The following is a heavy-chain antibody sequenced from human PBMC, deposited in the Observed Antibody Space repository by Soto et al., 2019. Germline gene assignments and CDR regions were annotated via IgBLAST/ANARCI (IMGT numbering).Heavy chain of an antibody. V-gene: IGHV3-30*18. CDR2: ISYDGSNK. CDR1: GFTFSNYG. Sequence: QVQLVESGGGVVQPGRSLRLSCAASGFTFSNYGIHWVRQAPGKGLEWVAVISYDGSNKYYGDSMKGRITISRDNSKNSLQLQMNSLRTEDTAVYYCAKDLAGSCTGYGVDVWGQGTTVIVSS. J-gene: IGHJ6*02. CDR3: AKDLAGSCTGYGVDV. D-gene: IGHD2-8*02.